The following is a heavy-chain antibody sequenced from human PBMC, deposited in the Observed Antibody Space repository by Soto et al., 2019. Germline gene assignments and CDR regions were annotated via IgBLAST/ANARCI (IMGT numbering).Heavy chain of an antibody. D-gene: IGHD6-13*01. CDR3: AKDQGSSWYEIDY. Sequence: EVQLLESGGGLVQPGGSLRLSCAASGFTFSNYAVTWVRQAPGTGLEWVSTISGSGGSTYYADSVKGRFTISRDNPKNTLYLQMNSLRAEDTAVYYCAKDQGSSWYEIDYWGQGTLVTVSS. J-gene: IGHJ4*02. V-gene: IGHV3-23*01. CDR1: GFTFSNYA. CDR2: ISGSGGST.